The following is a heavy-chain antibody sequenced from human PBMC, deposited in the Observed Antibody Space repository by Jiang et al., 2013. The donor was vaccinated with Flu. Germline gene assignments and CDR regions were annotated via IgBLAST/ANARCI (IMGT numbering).Heavy chain of an antibody. Sequence: SGISLSGTSTYYADSVRGRFSISRDNSKNTLYLQMNGLRAEDAAIYYCAKGDDSSGYYYMGGSDAFDIWGQGTMVTVSS. V-gene: IGHV3-23*01. CDR2: ISLSGTST. CDR3: AKGDDSSGYYYMGGSDAFDI. J-gene: IGHJ3*02. D-gene: IGHD3-22*01.